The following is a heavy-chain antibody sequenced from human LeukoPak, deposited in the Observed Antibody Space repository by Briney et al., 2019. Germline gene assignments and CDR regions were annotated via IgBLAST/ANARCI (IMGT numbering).Heavy chain of an antibody. CDR3: ARLAEGGSYTFDI. D-gene: IGHD1-26*01. Sequence: PSETLSLTCTVSGGSISSYYWSWIRQPPGKGLEWIGYIYYSGSTSYNPTLKSRVTISVDTSKNQFSLKLSSVTAADTAVYYCARLAEGGSYTFDIWGQGTMVTVSS. CDR2: IYYSGST. J-gene: IGHJ3*02. V-gene: IGHV4-59*08. CDR1: GGSISSYY.